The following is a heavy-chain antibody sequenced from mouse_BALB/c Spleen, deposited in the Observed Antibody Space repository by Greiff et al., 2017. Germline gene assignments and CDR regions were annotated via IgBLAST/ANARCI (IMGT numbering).Heavy chain of an antibody. CDR2: ISSGSSTI. Sequence: EVMLVESGGGLVQPGGSRKLSCAASGFTFSSFGMHWVRQAPEKGLEWVAYISSGSSTIYYADTVKGRFTISRDNPKNTLFLQMTSLRSEDTAMYYCARNYYGSSYLYYFDYWGQGTTLTVSS. J-gene: IGHJ2*01. V-gene: IGHV5-17*02. D-gene: IGHD1-1*01. CDR3: ARNYYGSSYLYYFDY. CDR1: GFTFSSFG.